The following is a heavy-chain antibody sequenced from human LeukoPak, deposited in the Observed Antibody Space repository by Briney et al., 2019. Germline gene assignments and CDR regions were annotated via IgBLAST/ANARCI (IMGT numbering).Heavy chain of an antibody. CDR3: ARAYMTATRHFDY. D-gene: IGHD2-21*02. J-gene: IGHJ4*02. CDR2: MNPNSGTT. Sequence: ASVKVSCKASGYTFTSYDINWVRQATGQGLEWLGWMNPNSGTTGYAQKFQGRVTITRNTSISTAYVELSSLRSEDTAVYYCARAYMTATRHFDYWGQGTLVTVSS. V-gene: IGHV1-8*03. CDR1: GYTFTSYD.